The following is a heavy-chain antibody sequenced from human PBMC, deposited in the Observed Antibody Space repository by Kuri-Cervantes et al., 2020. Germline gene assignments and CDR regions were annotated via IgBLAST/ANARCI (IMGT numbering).Heavy chain of an antibody. CDR2: IKSKTDGGTT. J-gene: IGHJ4*02. CDR3: TTVYYDSRGYYSGLFDY. D-gene: IGHD3-22*01. CDR1: GFTFSNAW. Sequence: GESLKISCAASGFTFSNAWMSWVRQAPGKELEWVGRIKSKTDGGTTDYAAPVKGRFTISRDDSKNTLYLQMNSLKTEDTAVYYCTTVYYDSRGYYSGLFDYWGQGTLVTVSS. V-gene: IGHV3-15*01.